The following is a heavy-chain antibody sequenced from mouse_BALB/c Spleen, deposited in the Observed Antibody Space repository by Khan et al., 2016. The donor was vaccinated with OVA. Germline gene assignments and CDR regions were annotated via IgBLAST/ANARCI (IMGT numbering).Heavy chain of an antibody. D-gene: IGHD2-12*01. V-gene: IGHV1-5*01. J-gene: IGHJ3*01. CDR3: TSWGYSAFAY. Sequence: EVQLQQSGTGLARPGASVKMSCKASGYSFTSYLIHWVKQRPGQGLEWIGDIYPGNSDTSYNQKFKDKAKLTAGTSASTAYMEVSNLTNEDSAVYYCTSWGYSAFAYWGQGTLVTVSA. CDR1: GYSFTSYL. CDR2: IYPGNSDT.